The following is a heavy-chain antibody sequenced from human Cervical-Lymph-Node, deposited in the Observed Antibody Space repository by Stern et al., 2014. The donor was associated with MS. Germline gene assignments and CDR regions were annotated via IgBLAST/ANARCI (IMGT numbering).Heavy chain of an antibody. CDR3: ARSSTVTPNAFDI. V-gene: IGHV4-30-2*01. CDR2: LYHSGRS. Sequence: VQLEESGSGLVKPSQTLSLTCAVSGGSISSGGYSWSWLRQPPGKGLEWIGYLYHSGRSYYNPSLKSRVTISVDRPKNQFSLKLSSVTAADTAVYYCARSSTVTPNAFDIWGQGTMVTVSS. J-gene: IGHJ3*02. CDR1: GGSISSGGYS. D-gene: IGHD4-17*01.